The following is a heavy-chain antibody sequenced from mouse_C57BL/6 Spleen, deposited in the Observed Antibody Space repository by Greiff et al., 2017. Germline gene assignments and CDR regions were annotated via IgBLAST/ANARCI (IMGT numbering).Heavy chain of an antibody. J-gene: IGHJ1*03. V-gene: IGHV1-85*01. Sequence: QVQLQQSGPELVKPGASVKLSCKASGYTFTSYDINWVQQRPGQGLEWIGWIYPRDGSTKYNEKFKGKATLTVDSSSSTAYMELHSLTSEDSAVYFCAREGYYGSRYFDVWGTGTTVTVSS. CDR1: GYTFTSYD. CDR2: IYPRDGST. CDR3: AREGYYGSRYFDV. D-gene: IGHD1-1*01.